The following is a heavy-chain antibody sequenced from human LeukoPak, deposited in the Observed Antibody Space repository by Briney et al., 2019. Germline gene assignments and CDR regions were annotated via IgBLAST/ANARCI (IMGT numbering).Heavy chain of an antibody. CDR3: ARGARIWLQFKTSAGFDY. V-gene: IGHV1-46*01. D-gene: IGHD5-24*01. CDR2: INPSGGNT. J-gene: IGHJ4*02. Sequence: SVKVSCKASGYTFTSYYMNWVRQAPGQGLEWMGMINPSGGNTNYAQKFQGRVTMTTDTSTGTVYMELRSLRSEDTAVYYCARGARIWLQFKTSAGFDYWGQGALLTVSS. CDR1: GYTFTSYY.